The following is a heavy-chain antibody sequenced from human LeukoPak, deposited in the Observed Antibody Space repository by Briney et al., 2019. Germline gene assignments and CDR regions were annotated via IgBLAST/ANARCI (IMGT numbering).Heavy chain of an antibody. CDR2: INHSGRT. J-gene: IGHJ4*02. CDR1: GGSFSAYY. Sequence: SETLSLTCAVYGGSFSAYYWSWIRQPPGKGLEWIGEINHSGRTNYNASLKSRVTISVDTSKNQFSLKMSYVTAADTAVYYCARSPRYSGYDYGSDYWGWGILVTVSS. V-gene: IGHV4-34*01. D-gene: IGHD5-12*01. CDR3: ARSPRYSGYDYGSDY.